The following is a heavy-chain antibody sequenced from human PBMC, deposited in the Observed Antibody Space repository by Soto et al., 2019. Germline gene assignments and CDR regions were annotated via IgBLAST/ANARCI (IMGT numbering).Heavy chain of an antibody. CDR2: IFYTGST. Sequence: SETLSLTCTVSGGSINISGYYWGWLRQPPGKGLEWIGSIFYTGSTYYNPSLKSRVTMSVDTSKNQFSLRLMSLTAADTAVYYCARDQGVAAAGITWFDPWGQGSLVTVSS. D-gene: IGHD6-13*01. CDR3: ARDQGVAAAGITWFDP. V-gene: IGHV4-39*07. J-gene: IGHJ5*02. CDR1: GGSINISGYY.